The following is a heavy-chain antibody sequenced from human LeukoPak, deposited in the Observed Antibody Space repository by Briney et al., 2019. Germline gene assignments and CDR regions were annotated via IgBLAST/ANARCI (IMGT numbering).Heavy chain of an antibody. J-gene: IGHJ6*04. Sequence: GGSLRLSCAPPGFTFSSYWMSWVRQAPGKGLEWVANIKQDGSEKYYVDSVKGRFTISRDNAKNSLYLQMNSLRAEDTAVYYCARKAYGLDVWGKGTTVTVSS. CDR1: GFTFSSYW. V-gene: IGHV3-7*03. CDR2: IKQDGSEK. CDR3: ARKAYGLDV.